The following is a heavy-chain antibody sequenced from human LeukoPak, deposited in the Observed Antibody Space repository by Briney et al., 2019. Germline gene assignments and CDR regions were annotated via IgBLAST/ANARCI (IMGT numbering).Heavy chain of an antibody. V-gene: IGHV4-39*07. CDR2: IYYSGST. D-gene: IGHD3-10*01. J-gene: IGHJ5*02. Sequence: SETLSLTCTVSGGSISSSSYYWGWIRQPPGKGLEWIGSIYYSGSTYYNPSLKSRVTISVDTSKSQFSLKLSSVTAADTAVYYCARDYYGSGSEFDPWGQGTLVTVSS. CDR1: GGSISSSSYY. CDR3: ARDYYGSGSEFDP.